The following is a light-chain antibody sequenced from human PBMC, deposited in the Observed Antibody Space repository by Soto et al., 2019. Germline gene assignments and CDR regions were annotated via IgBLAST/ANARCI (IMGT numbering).Light chain of an antibody. V-gene: IGKV4-1*01. CDR1: QSVFYSSDNKNY. CDR3: QQYYSTPRA. Sequence: DIVMTQSPDSLAVSLGERATINCKSSQSVFYSSDNKNYLAWYQQKPGQPPKLLISWASTRESGVPDRFSGSGSGTDFTLTISSLQAADVAVYYCQQYYSTPRAFGGGAKVEIK. J-gene: IGKJ4*01. CDR2: WAS.